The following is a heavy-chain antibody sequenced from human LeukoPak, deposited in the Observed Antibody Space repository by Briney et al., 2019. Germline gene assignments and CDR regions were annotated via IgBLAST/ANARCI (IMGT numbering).Heavy chain of an antibody. V-gene: IGHV1-18*01. CDR1: GYTFTSYG. Sequence: ASVKASCKASGYTFTSYGISWVRQAPGQGLEWMGWISAYNGNTNYAQKLQGRVTMTTDTSTSTAYMELRSLRSDDAAVYYCARDLLATVTTWGYYYGMDVWGQGTTVTVSS. D-gene: IGHD4-17*01. CDR3: ARDLLATVTTWGYYYGMDV. J-gene: IGHJ6*02. CDR2: ISAYNGNT.